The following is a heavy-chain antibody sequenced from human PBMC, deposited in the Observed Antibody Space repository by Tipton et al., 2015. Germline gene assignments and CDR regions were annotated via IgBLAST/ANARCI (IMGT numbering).Heavy chain of an antibody. Sequence: QLVQSGAEVKKPGESLKISCKASGYTFAVDWIAWVRQMPGKGLEWMGIIFPGDSDPTYSPSFQGQVIISADKPINTAYLQWSSLKASDTAMYYCARGSRKYSSYEYWGQGTLVTVSS. CDR3: ARGSRKYSSYEY. D-gene: IGHD2-15*01. V-gene: IGHV5-51*01. CDR2: IFPGDSDP. CDR1: GYTFAVDW. J-gene: IGHJ4*02.